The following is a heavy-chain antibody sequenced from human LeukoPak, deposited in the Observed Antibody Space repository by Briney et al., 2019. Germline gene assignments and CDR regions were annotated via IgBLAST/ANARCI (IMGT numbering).Heavy chain of an antibody. J-gene: IGHJ2*01. CDR3: ARERRSVVPAATRYFDL. V-gene: IGHV1-2*06. CDR1: GYTFTGYY. CDR2: INPNSGGT. D-gene: IGHD2-2*01. Sequence: GASVKVSCKASGYTFTGYYMHWVRQAPGQGLEWMGRINPNSGGTNYAQKFQGRVTMTRDTSISTAYMELSRLRSDDTAVYYCARERRSVVPAATRYFDLWGRGTLVTVSS.